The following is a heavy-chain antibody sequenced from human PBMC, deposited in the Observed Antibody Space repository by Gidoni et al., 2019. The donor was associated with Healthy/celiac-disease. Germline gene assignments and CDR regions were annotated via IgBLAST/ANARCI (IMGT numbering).Heavy chain of an antibody. J-gene: IGHJ4*02. V-gene: IGHV3-30*18. D-gene: IGHD6-19*01. CDR1: GFTFRSYG. Sequence: VQLVESGGGVVQPGRSLSLSCASSGFTFRSYGMHWVRQAPGKGLEWVAVISYDGSNKYYADSVKGRFTISRDNSKNTLYLQMNSLRAEDTAVYYCAKSPEAVAISSEYDYWGQGTLVTVSS. CDR2: ISYDGSNK. CDR3: AKSPEAVAISSEYDY.